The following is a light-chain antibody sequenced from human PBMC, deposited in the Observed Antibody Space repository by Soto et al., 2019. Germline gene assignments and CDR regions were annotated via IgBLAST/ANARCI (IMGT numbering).Light chain of an antibody. J-gene: IGKJ3*01. Sequence: DIQMTQSPSSLSASVGDRVTITCRASQGISNYLAWYQQKPGKVPKLLIYAASTLQSGVPSRFSGSGSGTDFTLTSRRLQPEDVATYFCQKYNRAPSFGPGAKVDIK. V-gene: IGKV1-27*01. CDR2: AAS. CDR3: QKYNRAPS. CDR1: QGISNY.